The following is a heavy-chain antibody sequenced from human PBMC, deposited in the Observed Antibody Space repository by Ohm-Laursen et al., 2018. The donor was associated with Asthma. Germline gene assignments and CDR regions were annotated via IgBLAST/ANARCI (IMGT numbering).Heavy chain of an antibody. D-gene: IGHD7-27*01. J-gene: IGHJ4*02. CDR2: ISISGGTI. V-gene: IGHV3-48*04. Sequence: SLRLSCAASGFTFSSYSMNWVRQAPGKGLEWISYISISGGTIYYADSVKGRFTISGDNAKDSLSLQMNSLRVEDTAVYYCAAWGSENFWGQGTLVTVS. CDR1: GFTFSSYS. CDR3: AAWGSENF.